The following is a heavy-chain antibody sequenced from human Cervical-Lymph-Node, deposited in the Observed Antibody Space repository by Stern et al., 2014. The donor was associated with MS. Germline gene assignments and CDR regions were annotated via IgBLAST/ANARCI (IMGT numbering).Heavy chain of an antibody. J-gene: IGHJ5*02. D-gene: IGHD2-21*01. Sequence: VQLVESGAEVKMPGESLKISCQTSGYNFTSHWIGWVRQMPGKGLEWMGIIFPGDSDTRYSPSFRGQVTMSVDKSITTAYLHWSSLEPTDSAMYYCARWSIAADLWGRGTLVIVSS. CDR2: IFPGDSDT. CDR3: ARWSIAADL. V-gene: IGHV5-51*03. CDR1: GYNFTSHW.